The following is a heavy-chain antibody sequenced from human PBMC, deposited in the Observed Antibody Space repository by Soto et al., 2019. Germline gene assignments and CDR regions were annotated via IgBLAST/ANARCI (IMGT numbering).Heavy chain of an antibody. Sequence: SETLSLTCTFSNGSVSSAIYYWGWIRQPPGKGLEWIGSIYHSGSTYYNPSLQGRVTISVDTSKNQFSLKLSSVTAADTAVYFCAGRSSLASVQVYFGEISNYNWFDPWGQGTLVTVSS. J-gene: IGHJ5*02. D-gene: IGHD3-10*01. CDR2: IYHSGST. CDR3: AGRSSLASVQVYFGEISNYNWFDP. CDR1: NGSVSSAIYY. V-gene: IGHV4-39*01.